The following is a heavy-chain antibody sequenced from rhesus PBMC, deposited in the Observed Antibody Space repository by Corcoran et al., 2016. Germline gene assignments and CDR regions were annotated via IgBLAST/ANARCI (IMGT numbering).Heavy chain of an antibody. J-gene: IGHJ2*01. CDR2: IYGSGGST. CDR1: GGSVSSSNW. D-gene: IGHD1-20*01. Sequence: QLQLQESGPGLVKPSETLSLTCAVPGGSVSSSNWWSWLRQPPRKGQEWMGRIYGSGGSTNYNPSLKSRVTISRDTSKNQFSLKLSSVTAADTAVYYCARDRGQPTRGWYFDLWGPGTPITISS. CDR3: ARDRGQPTRGWYFDL. V-gene: IGHV4-57*02.